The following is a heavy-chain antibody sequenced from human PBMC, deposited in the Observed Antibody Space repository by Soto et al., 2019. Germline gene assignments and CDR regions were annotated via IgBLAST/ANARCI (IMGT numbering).Heavy chain of an antibody. Sequence: QVQLVESGGGVVQPGRSLRLSCAASGFTFSSYGMHWVRQAPGKGLEWVAVISDDGSNEYYADSVKGRFTISRDNSKNTFYLQMNSLRDADTAVYYCAKSGSGSTVSSDYYYYMDVWGKGTPVTVSS. V-gene: IGHV3-30*18. CDR1: GFTFSSYG. D-gene: IGHD1-26*01. CDR3: AKSGSGSTVSSDYYYYMDV. CDR2: ISDDGSNE. J-gene: IGHJ6*03.